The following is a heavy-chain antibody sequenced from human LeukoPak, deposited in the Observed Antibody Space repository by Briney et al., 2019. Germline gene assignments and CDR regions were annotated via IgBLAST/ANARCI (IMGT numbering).Heavy chain of an antibody. CDR1: GGSFSGYY. CDR3: ARHSNRNYDY. J-gene: IGHJ4*02. CDR2: IYYSGST. D-gene: IGHD1-7*01. Sequence: PSETLSLTCAVYGGSFSGYYWSWIRQPPGKGLEWIGYIYYSGSTNYNPSPKSRVTISLDTSKNQFSLKLSSMTAADTAVYYCARHSNRNYDYWGQGTLVTVSS. V-gene: IGHV4-59*08.